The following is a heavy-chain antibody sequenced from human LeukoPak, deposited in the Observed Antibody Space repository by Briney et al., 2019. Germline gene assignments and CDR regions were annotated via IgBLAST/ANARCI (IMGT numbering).Heavy chain of an antibody. V-gene: IGHV1-8*03. CDR3: ARGTSEDSSWYDC. D-gene: IGHD6-13*01. Sequence: ASVKVSCKASGYTFTSYDINWVRQATGQGLEWMGWMNPNSGNTGYAQKFQGRATITRNTSISTAYMELSSLRSEDTAVYYCARGTSEDSSWYDCWGQGTLVTVSS. CDR2: MNPNSGNT. J-gene: IGHJ5*01. CDR1: GYTFTSYD.